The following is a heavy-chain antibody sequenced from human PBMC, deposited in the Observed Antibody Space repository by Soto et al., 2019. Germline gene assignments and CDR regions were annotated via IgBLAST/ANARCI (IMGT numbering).Heavy chain of an antibody. J-gene: IGHJ4*02. Sequence: QVQLVQPGAEVKKPGASVKLSCKASGYTLTSFYIHWVRQAPGQGPEWMGIINPNGGSTNYAHNXXXXXXXXXXXXXXXXXXXXXSLRSEDTAVYYCARGLASGDYWGQGTLVTVSS. CDR2: INPNGGST. D-gene: IGHD3-22*01. V-gene: IGHV1-46*01. CDR1: GYTLTSFY. CDR3: ARGLASGDY.